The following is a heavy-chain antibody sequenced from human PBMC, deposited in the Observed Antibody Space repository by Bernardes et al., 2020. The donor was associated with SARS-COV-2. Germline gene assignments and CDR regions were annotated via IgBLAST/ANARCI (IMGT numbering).Heavy chain of an antibody. CDR2: IYYSGST. D-gene: IGHD6-6*01. Sequence: SETLSLTCTVSGGSISSYYWSWIRQPPGKGLEWIGYIYYSGSTNYNPSLKSRVTISVDTSKNQFSLKLSSVTAADTAVYYCARHRIAARPSYYYYYGMDVWGQGTTVTVSS. J-gene: IGHJ6*02. V-gene: IGHV4-59*08. CDR3: ARHRIAARPSYYYYYGMDV. CDR1: GGSISSYY.